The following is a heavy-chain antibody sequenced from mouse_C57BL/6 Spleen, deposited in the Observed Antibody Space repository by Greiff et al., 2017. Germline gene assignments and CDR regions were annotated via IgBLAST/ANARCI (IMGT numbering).Heavy chain of an antibody. CDR2: INYDGSST. J-gene: IGHJ3*01. CDR1: GFTFSDYY. CDR3: ARETGTWFAY. D-gene: IGHD4-1*01. Sequence: EVNVVESEGGLVQPGSSMKLSCTASGFTFSDYYMAWVRQVPEKGLEWVANINYDGSSTYYLDSLKSRFIISRDNAKTILYLQMSSLKSEDTATYYCARETGTWFAYWGQGTLVTVSA. V-gene: IGHV5-16*01.